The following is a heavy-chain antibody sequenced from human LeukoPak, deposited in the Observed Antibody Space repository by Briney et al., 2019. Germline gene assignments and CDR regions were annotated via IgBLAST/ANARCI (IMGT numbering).Heavy chain of an antibody. CDR1: GFTFSSYA. CDR2: ISSNGGST. CDR3: AREELGATDY. V-gene: IGHV3-64*01. D-gene: IGHD5-12*01. Sequence: PGGSLRLSCAASGFTFSSYAMHWVRQAPGKGLEYVSAISSNGGSTYYANSVKGRFTISRDNSKNTLYLQMGSLRAEDMAVYYCAREELGATDYWGQGTLVTVSS. J-gene: IGHJ4*02.